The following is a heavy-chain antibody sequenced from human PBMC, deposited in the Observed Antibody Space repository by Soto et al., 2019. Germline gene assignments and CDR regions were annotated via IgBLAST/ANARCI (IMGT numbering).Heavy chain of an antibody. Sequence: QVQLQQWGAGLLKPSETLSLTCAVYGGSFSGYYWSWIRQPPGKGLEWIGEINHSGSTNYNPSLKSRVTISVDTSKIQFSLKLSSVTAADTAVYYCARVVYYDFWSGYYPPSDYYYGMDVWGQGTTVTVSS. CDR3: ARVVYYDFWSGYYPPSDYYYGMDV. D-gene: IGHD3-3*01. CDR1: GGSFSGYY. CDR2: INHSGST. J-gene: IGHJ6*02. V-gene: IGHV4-34*01.